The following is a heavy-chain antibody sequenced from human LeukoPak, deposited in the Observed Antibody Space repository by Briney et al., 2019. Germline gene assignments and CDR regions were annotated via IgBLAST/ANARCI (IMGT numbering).Heavy chain of an antibody. D-gene: IGHD3-10*01. CDR2: INPNSGGT. Sequence: GASVKVSCKASGYTFTGYYMHWVRQAPGQGLEWMGWINPNSGGTNYAQKLQGRVTMTRDTSISTAYMELSSLRSEDTAVYYCARVLSNSYGSGSYYTNGVNDYWGQGTLVTVSS. CDR1: GYTFTGYY. V-gene: IGHV1-2*02. J-gene: IGHJ4*02. CDR3: ARVLSNSYGSGSYYTNGVNDY.